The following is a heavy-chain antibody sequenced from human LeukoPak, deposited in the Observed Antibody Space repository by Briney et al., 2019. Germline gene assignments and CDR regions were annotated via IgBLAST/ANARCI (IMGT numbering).Heavy chain of an antibody. CDR3: ARTLLWFGEFPAPFDY. V-gene: IGHV3-53*01. Sequence: GGSLRLSCAASGFTVSSNYMSWVRQAPGKGLEWVSVIYSGGSTYYADSVKGRFTISRDNSKNTLYLQMNSLRAEDTAVYYCARTLLWFGEFPAPFDYWGQGTLVTVSS. D-gene: IGHD3-10*01. CDR1: GFTVSSNY. J-gene: IGHJ4*02. CDR2: IYSGGST.